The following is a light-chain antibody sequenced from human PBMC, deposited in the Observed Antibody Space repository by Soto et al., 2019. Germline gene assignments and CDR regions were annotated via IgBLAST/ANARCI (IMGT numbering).Light chain of an antibody. CDR3: SSYKRTTTLEF. CDR2: EVS. CDR1: SSDVGGYNY. V-gene: IGLV2-14*01. Sequence: QSALTQPASVSGSPGQSITISCTGTSSDVGGYNYVSWYQQHPGKAPKLMIYEVSKRPSGVSNRFSGSKSGNTASLTISGLQAEDEADYYCSSYKRTTTLEFFGNGNKV. J-gene: IGLJ1*01.